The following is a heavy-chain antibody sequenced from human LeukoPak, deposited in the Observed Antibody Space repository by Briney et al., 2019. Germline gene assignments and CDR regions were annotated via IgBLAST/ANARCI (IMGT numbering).Heavy chain of an antibody. CDR3: AIKISRLVIHAFDL. D-gene: IGHD3-9*01. J-gene: IGHJ3*01. CDR2: IQTDGSTK. V-gene: IGHV3-30*02. Sequence: GESLRLSCVSSGFTFSRYGIHWVRQDPGKGLEWVSFIQTDGSTKYYSDSVKGRFTISRDNPKNTVYLQMNSLSTEDTAVYYCAIKISRLVIHAFDLWGQGTMLTVSS. CDR1: GFTFSRYG.